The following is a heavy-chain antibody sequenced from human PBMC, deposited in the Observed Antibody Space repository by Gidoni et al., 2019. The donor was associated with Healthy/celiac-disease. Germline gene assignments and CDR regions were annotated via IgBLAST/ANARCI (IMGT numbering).Heavy chain of an antibody. CDR3: ARVSYYGSGEKNWFDP. Sequence: QVQLVQSGAEVKKPGASVKVSCKASGYTFTSYYMHWVRQAPGQGLEWMGIINPSGGSTSYAQKFQGRVTMTRDTSTSTVYMELSSLRSEDTAVYYCARVSYYGSGEKNWFDPWGQGTLVTVSS. CDR2: INPSGGST. V-gene: IGHV1-46*01. D-gene: IGHD3-10*01. CDR1: GYTFTSYY. J-gene: IGHJ5*02.